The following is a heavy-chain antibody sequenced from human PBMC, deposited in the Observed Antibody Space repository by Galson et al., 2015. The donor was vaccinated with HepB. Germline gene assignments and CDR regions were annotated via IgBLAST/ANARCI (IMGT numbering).Heavy chain of an antibody. J-gene: IGHJ4*02. CDR1: GYTFTGYY. V-gene: IGHV1-2*02. CDR2: INPDSGGT. Sequence: SVKVSCKASGYTFTGYYMHWVRQAPGQGLEWMGWINPDSGGTNYAQKFQGRVAMTRDTSISTAYMELSRLRSDDTAVYFCLVLAQGEAAIPLGGGRGTLFTVPP. D-gene: IGHD2-2*02. CDR3: LVLAQGEAAIPLG.